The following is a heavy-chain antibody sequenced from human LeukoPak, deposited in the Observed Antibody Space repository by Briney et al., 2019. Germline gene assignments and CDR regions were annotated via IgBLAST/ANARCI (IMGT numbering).Heavy chain of an antibody. CDR2: IYTSGST. J-gene: IGHJ5*02. D-gene: IGHD3-22*01. CDR1: GGSISSSSYY. Sequence: PSETLSLTCTVSGGSISSSSYYWGWIRQPPGKGLEWIGRIYTSGSTNYNPSLRSRVTISVDMSKNQFSLKLSSVTAADTAVYYCAREVFYYDRSGYYGGWFDPWGQGTLVTVSP. CDR3: AREVFYYDRSGYYGGWFDP. V-gene: IGHV4-39*07.